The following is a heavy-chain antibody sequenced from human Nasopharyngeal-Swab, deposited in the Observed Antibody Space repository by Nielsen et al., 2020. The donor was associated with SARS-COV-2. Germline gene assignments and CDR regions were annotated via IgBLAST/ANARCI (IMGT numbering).Heavy chain of an antibody. CDR1: GFTFSSYA. Sequence: GESLKISCAASGFTFSSYAMHWVRQAPGKGLEWVAVISYDGSNKYYADSVKGRFTISRDNSKNTLYLQMNSLRAEDTAVYYCARLNYDVFDYWGQGTLVTVSS. CDR2: ISYDGSNK. CDR3: ARLNYDVFDY. D-gene: IGHD1-7*01. V-gene: IGHV3-30-3*01. J-gene: IGHJ4*02.